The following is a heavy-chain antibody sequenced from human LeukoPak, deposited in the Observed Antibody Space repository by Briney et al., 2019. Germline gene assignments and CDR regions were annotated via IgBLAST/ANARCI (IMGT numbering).Heavy chain of an antibody. J-gene: IGHJ4*02. D-gene: IGHD4-17*01. V-gene: IGHV3-23*01. CDR2: ISGSGGRT. Sequence: GGSLRLSCAASGFTFSSYAMSWVRQAPGKGLEWVSSISGSGGRTYHADSVKGRFTISRDNSKNTLYLRMNSLRAEDTAVYYCATPPTVTRNYWGQGILVTVSS. CDR1: GFTFSSYA. CDR3: ATPPTVTRNY.